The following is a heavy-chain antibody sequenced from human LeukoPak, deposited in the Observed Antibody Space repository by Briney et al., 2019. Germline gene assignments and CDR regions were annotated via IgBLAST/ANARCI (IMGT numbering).Heavy chain of an antibody. J-gene: IGHJ2*01. D-gene: IGHD3-3*01. CDR3: ARGYDFWSGPYWYFDL. V-gene: IGHV4-4*07. CDR2: IYTSGST. CDR1: GGPISSYY. Sequence: PSETLSLTCTVSGGPISSYYWSWIRQPAGKGLEWIGRIYTSGSTNYNPSLKSRVTISVDKSKNQFSLKLSSVTAADTAVYYCARGYDFWSGPYWYFDLWGRGTLVTVSS.